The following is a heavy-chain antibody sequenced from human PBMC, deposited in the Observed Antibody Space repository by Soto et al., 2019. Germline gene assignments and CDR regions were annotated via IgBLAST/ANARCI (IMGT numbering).Heavy chain of an antibody. V-gene: IGHV3-30*03. CDR3: ARGPSSLTRFDY. D-gene: IGHD2-2*01. CDR2: ISYDGSNK. CDR1: GFTFSSYG. J-gene: IGHJ4*02. Sequence: GGSLRLSCAASGFTFSSYGMHWVRQAPGKGLEWVAVISYDGSNKYYADSVKGQFTISRDNSKNTLYLQMNSLRAEDTAVYFCARGPSSLTRFDYWGQGTLVTVSS.